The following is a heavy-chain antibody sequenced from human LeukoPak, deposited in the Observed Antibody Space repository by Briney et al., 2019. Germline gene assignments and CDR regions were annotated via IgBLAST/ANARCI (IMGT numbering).Heavy chain of an antibody. J-gene: IGHJ5*02. Sequence: GGSLRLSCAASGFTFSSYSMNWVRQAPGKGLEWVSSINSSSSYIYYADSVKGRFTISRDNAKNSLYLQMNSLRAEDTAVYYCARDRDHTSKYYDFWSGYPDPWGQGTLVTVSS. V-gene: IGHV3-21*01. CDR2: INSSSSYI. D-gene: IGHD3-3*01. CDR1: GFTFSSYS. CDR3: ARDRDHTSKYYDFWSGYPDP.